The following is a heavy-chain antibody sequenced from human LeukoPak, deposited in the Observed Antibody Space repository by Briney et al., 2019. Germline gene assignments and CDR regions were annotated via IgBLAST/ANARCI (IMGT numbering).Heavy chain of an antibody. D-gene: IGHD5-12*01. CDR2: MYYGGTT. Sequence: SGTLSLTCSVSGGSTGTDSYYGGWVRQPPGKGLEWIGSMYYGGTTYFNPSLKSRVTLSVDTSKNDFSLRLSSVTAADSAVYFCATGKYSGYYDYWGQGTLVTVSS. CDR1: GGSTGTDSYY. J-gene: IGHJ4*02. CDR3: ATGKYSGYYDY. V-gene: IGHV4-39*02.